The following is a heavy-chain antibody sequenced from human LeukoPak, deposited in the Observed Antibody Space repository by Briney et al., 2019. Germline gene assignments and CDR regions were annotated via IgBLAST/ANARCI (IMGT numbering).Heavy chain of an antibody. D-gene: IGHD5-12*01. J-gene: IGHJ4*02. V-gene: IGHV3-30*02. CDR3: AKDTDDYLLD. Sequence: TGGSLRLSCAASGFTFSSYGMHWVRQAPGKGLEWVAFIRYDGSNKYYADSVKGRFTISRDNSKNTVYLQLNSLRADDTAIYYCAKDTDDYLLDWGQGTLVTVSS. CDR1: GFTFSSYG. CDR2: IRYDGSNK.